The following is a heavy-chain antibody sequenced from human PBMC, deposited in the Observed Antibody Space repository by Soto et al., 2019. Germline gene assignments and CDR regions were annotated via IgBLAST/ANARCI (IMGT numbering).Heavy chain of an antibody. D-gene: IGHD6-19*01. CDR1: GFTFSSYG. CDR3: AKDQTRPYSSGWYGTFDY. V-gene: IGHV3-30*18. Sequence: QVQLVESGGGVVQPGRSLRLSCAASGFTFSSYGMHWVRQAPGKGLEWVAVISYDGSNKYYAESVKGRFTISRDNSKTTMYLQLNSLRAEDTAVYYCAKDQTRPYSSGWYGTFDYWCQGTLVTVSS. J-gene: IGHJ4*02. CDR2: ISYDGSNK.